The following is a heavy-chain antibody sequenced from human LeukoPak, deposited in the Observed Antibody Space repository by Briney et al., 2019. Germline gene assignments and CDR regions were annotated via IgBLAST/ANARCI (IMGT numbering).Heavy chain of an antibody. D-gene: IGHD3-10*01. Sequence: PGRSPRLSCAGSGFIFSSYAMHWVRQAPGKGLEWVAVISYDGNTRFYADSVKGRFTISRDNAKNSLYLQMNSLRAEDTAVYYCARTSGSGSYGDYWGQGTLVTVSS. J-gene: IGHJ4*02. V-gene: IGHV3-30*07. CDR3: ARTSGSGSYGDY. CDR2: ISYDGNTR. CDR1: GFIFSSYA.